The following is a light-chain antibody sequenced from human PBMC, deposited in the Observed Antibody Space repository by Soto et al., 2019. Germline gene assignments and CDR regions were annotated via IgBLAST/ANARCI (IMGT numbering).Light chain of an antibody. V-gene: IGKV3-20*01. CDR2: GAS. Sequence: DIVLTQSPCTLSLSPGERATISCRASQSVSSSYLAWYQQKPGQAPRLLIYGASSRATGIPDRFSGSGSGTDFTLTISRLEPEDFAVYYCQQYGSSALTFGGGTKVEIK. CDR3: QQYGSSALT. CDR1: QSVSSSY. J-gene: IGKJ4*02.